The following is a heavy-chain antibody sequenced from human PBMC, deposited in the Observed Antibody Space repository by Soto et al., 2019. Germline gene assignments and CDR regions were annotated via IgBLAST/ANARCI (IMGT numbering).Heavy chain of an antibody. CDR1: GGSFSGYY. D-gene: IGHD4-4*01. CDR3: AGAYSNYEQDNSYYYGMDV. Sequence: SETLSLTFAVYGGSFSGYYWGWIRQPPGKGLEWIGEINDMVSTNYNPSLKSRVTISVDTSKNQCSLKLSSVPAAETAVYYCAGAYSNYEQDNSYYYGMDVWRQGTTVTVSS. J-gene: IGHJ6*02. V-gene: IGHV4-34*01. CDR2: INDMVST.